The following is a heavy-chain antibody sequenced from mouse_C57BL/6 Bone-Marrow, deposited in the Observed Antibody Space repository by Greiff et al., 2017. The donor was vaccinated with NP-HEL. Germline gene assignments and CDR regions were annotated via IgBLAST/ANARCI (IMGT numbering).Heavy chain of an antibody. CDR2: IHPNSGST. V-gene: IGHV1-64*01. CDR3: ARLLYYYGSSYGYFDV. D-gene: IGHD1-1*01. J-gene: IGHJ1*03. Sequence: QVQLQQPGAELVKPGASVKLSCKASGYTFTSYWMHWVKQRPGQGLEWIGMIHPNSGSTNYNEKFKSKATLTVDKSSSTAYMQLSRLTSEDSAVYYCARLLYYYGSSYGYFDVWGTGTTVTVSS. CDR1: GYTFTSYW.